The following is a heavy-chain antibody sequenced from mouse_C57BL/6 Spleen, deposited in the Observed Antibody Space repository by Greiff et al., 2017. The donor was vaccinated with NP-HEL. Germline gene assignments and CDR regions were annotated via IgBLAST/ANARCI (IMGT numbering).Heavy chain of an antibody. CDR3: ARGWDGPGY. J-gene: IGHJ2*01. CDR2: IDPSDSYT. D-gene: IGHD4-1*01. Sequence: QVQLQQPGAELVMPGASVKLSCKASGYTFTSYWMHWVKQRPGQGLEWIGEIDPSDSYTNYNQKFKGKSTLTVDKSSSTAYMQLSSLTSEDSAVYYCARGWDGPGYRGQGTTLTVSS. CDR1: GYTFTSYW. V-gene: IGHV1-69*01.